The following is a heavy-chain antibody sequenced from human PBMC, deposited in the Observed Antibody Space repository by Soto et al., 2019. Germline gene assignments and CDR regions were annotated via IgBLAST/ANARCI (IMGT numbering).Heavy chain of an antibody. V-gene: IGHV4-4*02. Sequence: PSETLSLTCAVSGGSISSSNWWSWVRQPPGKGLEWIGEIYHSGSTNYNPSLKSRVTISVDKSKNQFSLKLSSVTAADTAVYYCARVGITMVRGVMRDYGMDVWGQGTTVTVSS. CDR1: GGSISSSNW. CDR2: IYHSGST. J-gene: IGHJ6*02. CDR3: ARVGITMVRGVMRDYGMDV. D-gene: IGHD3-10*01.